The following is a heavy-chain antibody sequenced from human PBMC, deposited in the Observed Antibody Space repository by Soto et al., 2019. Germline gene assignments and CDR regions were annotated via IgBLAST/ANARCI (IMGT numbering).Heavy chain of an antibody. CDR3: ARGPTDYYDNSANYFLDY. CDR1: GYTFITYG. D-gene: IGHD3-22*01. V-gene: IGHV1-18*01. CDR2: ISTYNGNT. Sequence: QVQLVQSGAEVNKPGASVKVSCKASGYTFITYGVSWVRQAPGQGLDWLGRISTYNGNTRYAERLQGRVTMTTDTTTNTAYMELRNLRSDDTAVYSCARGPTDYYDNSANYFLDYWGQGTLVTVSS. J-gene: IGHJ4*02.